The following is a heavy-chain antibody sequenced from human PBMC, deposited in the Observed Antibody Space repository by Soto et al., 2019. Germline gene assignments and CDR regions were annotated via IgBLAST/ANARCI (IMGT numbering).Heavy chain of an antibody. CDR1: GGTFSSYA. CDR2: IIPIFGTA. CDR3: AALGVNFDH. D-gene: IGHD2-8*01. Sequence: GASVKVSCKASGGTFSSYAISWVRQAPGQGLEWMGGIIPIFGTANYAQKFQGRVTITADKSTNTAYMELSSLRSEDTAVYYCAALGVNFDHWGQGTLVTVSS. J-gene: IGHJ4*02. V-gene: IGHV1-69*06.